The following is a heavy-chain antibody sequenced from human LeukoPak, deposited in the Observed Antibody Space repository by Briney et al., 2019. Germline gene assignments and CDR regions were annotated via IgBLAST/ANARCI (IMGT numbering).Heavy chain of an antibody. CDR2: ISGSGGST. J-gene: IGHJ5*02. CDR3: AKDRADSSGYYYFHYNWFDP. V-gene: IGHV3-23*01. CDR1: GFTFSSYA. Sequence: GGSLRLSCAASGFTFSSYAMSWVRQAPGKGLEWVSAISGSGGSTYYADPVKGRFTISRDNSKNTLYLQMNSLRAEDTAVYYCAKDRADSSGYYYFHYNWFDPWGQGTLVTVSS. D-gene: IGHD3-22*01.